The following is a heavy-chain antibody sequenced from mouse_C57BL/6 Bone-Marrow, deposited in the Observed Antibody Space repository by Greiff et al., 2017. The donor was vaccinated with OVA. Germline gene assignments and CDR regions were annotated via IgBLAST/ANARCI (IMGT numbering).Heavy chain of an antibody. CDR3: TRLGRGYYFDY. D-gene: IGHD4-1*01. CDR1: GFTFSDAW. V-gene: IGHV6-6*01. CDR2: IRNKANNHET. J-gene: IGHJ2*01. Sequence: DVQLQESGGGLVQPGGSMKLSCAASGFTFSDAWMDWVRQSPEQGLEWVAEIRNKANNHETYYDESVKGRFTISRDDSKSSVYLQMNSLRAEDTGIYYCTRLGRGYYFDYWGQGTTLTVSS.